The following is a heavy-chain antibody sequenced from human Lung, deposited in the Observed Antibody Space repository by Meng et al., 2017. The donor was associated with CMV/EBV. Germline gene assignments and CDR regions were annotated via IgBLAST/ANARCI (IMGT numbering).Heavy chain of an antibody. CDR1: GFTFDDYV. D-gene: IGHD6-19*01. Sequence: SLRLXXAASGFTFDDYVMHLVRQAPGKGLEWVSLISWDGGSTYYADSVKGRFTISRDNSKNSLYLQMNSLRAEDTALYYCAKGLRYYYGMDVWGQGTTVTVAS. V-gene: IGHV3-43D*03. J-gene: IGHJ6*02. CDR3: AKGLRYYYGMDV. CDR2: ISWDGGST.